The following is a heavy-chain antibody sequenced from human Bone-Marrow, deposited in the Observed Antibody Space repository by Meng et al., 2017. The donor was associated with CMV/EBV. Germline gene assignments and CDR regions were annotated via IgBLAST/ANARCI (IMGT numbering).Heavy chain of an antibody. CDR3: ARDRDDSRADP. CDR1: GYTFTNYD. CDR2: ISAYNGNT. J-gene: IGHJ5*02. D-gene: IGHD3-22*01. V-gene: IGHV1-18*01. Sequence: ASVKVSCKASGYTFTNYDINWVRQAPGQGLEWMGWISAYNGNTNYAQKLQGRVTMTTDTSTSTAYMELRSLRSDDTAVYYCARDRDDSRADPWGQGTLVTVSS.